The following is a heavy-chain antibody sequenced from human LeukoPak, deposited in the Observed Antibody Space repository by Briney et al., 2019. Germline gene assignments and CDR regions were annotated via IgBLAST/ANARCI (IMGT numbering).Heavy chain of an antibody. CDR1: GGSISSYY. V-gene: IGHV4-59*01. Sequence: SGTLSLTCTVSGGSISSYYWSWIRQPPGKGLEWIGYIYYSGSTNYNPSLKSRVTISVDTSKNQFSLKLSSVTAAGTAVYYCARAAMAAAGTMFDYWGQGTLVTVSS. CDR2: IYYSGST. CDR3: ARAAMAAAGTMFDY. D-gene: IGHD6-13*01. J-gene: IGHJ4*02.